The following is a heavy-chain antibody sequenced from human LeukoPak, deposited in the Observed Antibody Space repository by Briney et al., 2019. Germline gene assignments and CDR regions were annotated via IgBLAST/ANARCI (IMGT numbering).Heavy chain of an antibody. CDR1: GFSFSTFW. D-gene: IGHD4-17*01. V-gene: IGHV3-23*01. CDR2: ISGSGGST. CDR3: AKATNDYGDYVWDY. Sequence: GGSLRLSCGASGFSFSTFWMSWVRQTPGKGLEWVSAISGSGGSTYYADSVKGRFTVSRDNAKNSLYLQMNSLRAEDTALYYCAKATNDYGDYVWDYWGQGTLVTVSS. J-gene: IGHJ4*02.